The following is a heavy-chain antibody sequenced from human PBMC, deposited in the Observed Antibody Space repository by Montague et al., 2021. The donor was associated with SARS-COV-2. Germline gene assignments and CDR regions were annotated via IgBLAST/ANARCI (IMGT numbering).Heavy chain of an antibody. J-gene: IGHJ4*02. Sequence: SETLSLTCSVSGGSTSNYYWTWIRQSPGKGLQWIGYIFYTGSTKFNPSLKSRVSMSLDTPKNHFSLRLSAVTAADTARYYCARAQNICFIANCVNYFDLWGLGALVTVSS. CDR1: GGSTSNYY. V-gene: IGHV4-59*01. CDR3: ARAQNICFIANCVNYFDL. D-gene: IGHD2-15*01. CDR2: IFYTGST.